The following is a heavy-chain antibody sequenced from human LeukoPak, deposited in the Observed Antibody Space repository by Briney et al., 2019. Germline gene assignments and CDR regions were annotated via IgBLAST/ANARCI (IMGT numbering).Heavy chain of an antibody. D-gene: IGHD6-19*01. CDR3: ARVLRRRAGYSSGWYYYFDY. V-gene: IGHV4-59*01. CDR1: GGSISSDY. Sequence: SETLTLTCTVSGGSISSDYWSWIRQPPGKGLEWIGYIYYSGSTNYNPSLKSRVTISVDTSKNQFSLKLSSVTAADTAVYYCARVLRRRAGYSSGWYYYFDYWGQGTLVTVSS. J-gene: IGHJ4*02. CDR2: IYYSGST.